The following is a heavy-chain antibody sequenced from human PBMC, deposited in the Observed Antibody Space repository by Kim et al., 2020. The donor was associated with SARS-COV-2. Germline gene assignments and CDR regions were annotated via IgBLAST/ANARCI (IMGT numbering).Heavy chain of an antibody. V-gene: IGHV3-7*05. D-gene: IGHD3-9*01. Sequence: GGSLRLSCAASGFTPSIHWMNWVRQTPGKGLEWVANINHDGTDTRYVESVKGRFTISRDSATTAMYLQMNSLRAEDTAVYYCARGICWLIQHWGQGTLVTVSS. CDR3: ARGICWLIQH. J-gene: IGHJ1*01. CDR2: INHDGTDT. CDR1: GFTPSIHW.